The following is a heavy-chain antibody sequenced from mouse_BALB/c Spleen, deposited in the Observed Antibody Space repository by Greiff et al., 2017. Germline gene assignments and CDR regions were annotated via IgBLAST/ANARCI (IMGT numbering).Heavy chain of an antibody. CDR1: GYTFTDYA. Sequence: QVQLQQSGPELVRPGVSVKISCKGSGYTFTDYAMHWVKQSHAKSLEWIGVISTYYGNTNYNQKFKGKATMTVDKSSSTAYMELARLTSEDSAIYYCARRDYDYDVGAMDYWGQGTSVTVSS. D-gene: IGHD2-4*01. CDR2: ISTYYGNT. V-gene: IGHV1-67*01. J-gene: IGHJ4*01. CDR3: ARRDYDYDVGAMDY.